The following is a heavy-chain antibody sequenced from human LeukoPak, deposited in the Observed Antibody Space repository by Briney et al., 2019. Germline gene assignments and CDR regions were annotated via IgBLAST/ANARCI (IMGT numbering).Heavy chain of an antibody. Sequence: SETLSLTCTVSGGSISSHYWSWIRQPPGKGLEWIGEINHSGSTNYNPSLKSRVTISVDTSKNQFSLKLSSVTAADTAVYYCARGPHYDILTGYYTPIDYWGQGTLVTVSS. V-gene: IGHV4-34*01. D-gene: IGHD3-9*01. CDR2: INHSGST. CDR1: GGSISSHY. CDR3: ARGPHYDILTGYYTPIDY. J-gene: IGHJ4*02.